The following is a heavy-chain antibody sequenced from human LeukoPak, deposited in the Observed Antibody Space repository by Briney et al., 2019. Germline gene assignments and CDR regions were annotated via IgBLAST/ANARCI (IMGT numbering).Heavy chain of an antibody. V-gene: IGHV3-43*02. CDR3: AKDNYYDSSGYYESDAFDI. CDR2: ISGGGGST. CDR1: GFTFDDYA. D-gene: IGHD3-22*01. Sequence: GGSLRLSCAASGFTFDDYAMHWVRQAPGKGLEWVSLISGGGGSTYYADSVKGRFTISRDNSKNSLYLQMNSLRTEDTALYYCAKDNYYDSSGYYESDAFDIWGQGTMVTVSS. J-gene: IGHJ3*02.